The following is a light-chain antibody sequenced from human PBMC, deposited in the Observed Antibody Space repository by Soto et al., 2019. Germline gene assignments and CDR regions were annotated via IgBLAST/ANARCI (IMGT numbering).Light chain of an antibody. CDR2: DVT. CDR1: ASDVGGYNY. J-gene: IGLJ3*02. CDR3: CSYAGSYFWV. Sequence: QSALTQPRSVSGSPGQSVTISCTGTASDVGGYNYVSGYQQHPGKAPKLRIYDVTKRPSGVHYRFSGSKSGNTASLTISGLQAEDEADYYCCSYAGSYFWVFGGGTTLTV. V-gene: IGLV2-11*01.